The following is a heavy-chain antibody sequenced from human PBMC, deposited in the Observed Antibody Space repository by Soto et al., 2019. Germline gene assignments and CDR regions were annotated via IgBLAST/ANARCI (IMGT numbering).Heavy chain of an antibody. J-gene: IGHJ6*03. D-gene: IGHD2-15*01. CDR2: ISAYNGNT. V-gene: IGHV1-18*01. Sequence: ASVKVSCKASGYTFTSYGISWVQQAPGQGLEWMGWISAYNGNTNYAQKLQGRVTMTTDTSTSTAYMELRSLRSDDTAVYYCARVVVAAAYYYYYMDVWGKGTTVTVSS. CDR1: GYTFTSYG. CDR3: ARVVVAAAYYYYYMDV.